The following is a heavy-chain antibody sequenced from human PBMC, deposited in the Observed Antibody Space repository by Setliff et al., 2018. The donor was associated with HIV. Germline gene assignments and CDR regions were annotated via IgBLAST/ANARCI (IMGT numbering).Heavy chain of an antibody. D-gene: IGHD3-22*01. V-gene: IGHV1-18*01. CDR2: ISPYNGNT. CDR1: GYNFVNLG. Sequence: ASVKVSCKAPGYNFVNLGIAWVRQAPGQGLEWMGWISPYNGNTNYGQKFQGRVTMSRDTSISTAYMELSRLRSDDTAVYYCARDGYYDSSGYSAFDIWGQGTMVTVS. J-gene: IGHJ3*02. CDR3: ARDGYYDSSGYSAFDI.